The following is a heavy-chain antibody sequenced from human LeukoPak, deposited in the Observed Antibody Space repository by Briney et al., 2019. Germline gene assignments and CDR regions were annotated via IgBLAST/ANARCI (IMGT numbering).Heavy chain of an antibody. J-gene: IGHJ5*02. Sequence: TSETLSLTCTVSGGSISSSSYYWGWIRQPPGKGLEWIGSIYYSGSTYYNPSLKSRVTISVDTSKNQFSLKLSSVTAADTAVYYCAGSIGELFNWFDPWGQGTLVTVSS. CDR3: AGSIGELFNWFDP. D-gene: IGHD3-10*01. CDR1: GGSISSSSYY. CDR2: IYYSGST. V-gene: IGHV4-39*07.